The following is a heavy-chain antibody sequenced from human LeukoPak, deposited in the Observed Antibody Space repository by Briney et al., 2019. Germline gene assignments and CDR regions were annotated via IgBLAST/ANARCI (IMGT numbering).Heavy chain of an antibody. CDR1: GFTFSSYG. V-gene: IGHV3-7*01. D-gene: IGHD4-11*01. CDR3: ARDGLPDTVIMLYYYYGMDV. CDR2: IKQDGSEK. J-gene: IGHJ6*02. Sequence: GRSLRLSCAASGFTFSSYGMHWVRQAPGKGLEWVANIKQDGSEKYYVDSVKGRFTISRDNAKNSLYLQMNSLRAEDTAVYYCARDGLPDTVIMLYYYYGMDVWGQGTTVTVSS.